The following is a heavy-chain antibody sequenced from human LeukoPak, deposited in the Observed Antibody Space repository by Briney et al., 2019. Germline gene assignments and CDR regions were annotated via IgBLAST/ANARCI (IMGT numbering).Heavy chain of an antibody. CDR3: VRNGRSLRVYYFDY. D-gene: IGHD2-8*01. J-gene: IGHJ4*02. CDR2: ICGDDGST. Sequence: GGSLRLSCVVSGFTFSSYAMSWVRQAPGKEPEWVSAICGDDGSTKYGDSVKGRFTISRDNSKNTLYLQMDNLRADDTAVYYCVRNGRSLRVYYFDYWGQGTLVTVSS. CDR1: GFTFSSYA. V-gene: IGHV3-23*01.